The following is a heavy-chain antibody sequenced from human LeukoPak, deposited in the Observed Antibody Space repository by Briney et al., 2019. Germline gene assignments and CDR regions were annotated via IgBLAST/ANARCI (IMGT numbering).Heavy chain of an antibody. CDR3: ATLSSTSLNYYYYGMDV. Sequence: ASVKVSCKASGYTFASYGISWVRQAPGQGLEWMGWISAYNGNTNYAQKLQGRVTMTTDTSTSTAYMELRSLRSDDTAVYYCATLSSTSLNYYYYGMDVWGQGTTVTVSS. CDR1: GYTFASYG. CDR2: ISAYNGNT. J-gene: IGHJ6*02. D-gene: IGHD2-2*01. V-gene: IGHV1-18*01.